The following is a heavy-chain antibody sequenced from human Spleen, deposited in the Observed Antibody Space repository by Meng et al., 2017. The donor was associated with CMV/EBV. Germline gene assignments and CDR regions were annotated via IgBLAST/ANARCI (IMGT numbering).Heavy chain of an antibody. V-gene: IGHV3-15*01. CDR1: GFIFENAW. Sequence: AASGFIFENAWMSWVRQAPGKGLEWVGRIKSKSEGGTTDYAAPVKGRFNISRDDSKNTVYLYLQMNSLKTEDTGVYYCTTEDGTFDNWGQGTLVTVSS. CDR3: TTEDGTFDN. J-gene: IGHJ4*02. CDR2: IKSKSEGGTT.